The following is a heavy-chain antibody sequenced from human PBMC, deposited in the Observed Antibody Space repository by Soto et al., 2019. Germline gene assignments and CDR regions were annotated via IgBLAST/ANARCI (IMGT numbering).Heavy chain of an antibody. CDR2: IYYSGST. D-gene: IGHD2-15*01. J-gene: IGHJ4*02. V-gene: IGHV4-39*01. CDR1: GISVSTSDYY. Sequence: LSETLSLTCTVSGISVSTSDYYWGWVRQPPGKGLDWIGNIYYSGSTFYNPSLRSRVTISVDTSKNQFSLKLNSVTAADTAVYFCAGFVVPASRNSDFDYWGQGTLVTVS. CDR3: AGFVVPASRNSDFDY.